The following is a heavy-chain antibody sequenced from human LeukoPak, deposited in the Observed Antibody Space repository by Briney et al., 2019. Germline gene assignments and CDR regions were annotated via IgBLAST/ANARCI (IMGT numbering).Heavy chain of an antibody. D-gene: IGHD6-13*01. CDR2: INHSGST. J-gene: IGHJ4*02. CDR3: ARGRRYSSSWYDY. CDR1: GGSFSGYY. V-gene: IGHV4-34*01. Sequence: PSETLSLTCAVYGGSFSGYYWSWIRQPPGKGLEWIGEINHSGSTNYNPSLKSRVTISVDTSKNQFSLKLSSVTAADTAVYYCARGRRYSSSWYDYWDQGTLVTVSS.